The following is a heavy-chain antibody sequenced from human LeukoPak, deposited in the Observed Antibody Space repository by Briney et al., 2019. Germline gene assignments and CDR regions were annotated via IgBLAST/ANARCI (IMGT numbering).Heavy chain of an antibody. J-gene: IGHJ6*03. CDR2: IRYDGSNK. CDR3: AKSTRRDYYYMDV. CDR1: GFTFSSYG. D-gene: IGHD3-10*01. V-gene: IGHV3-30*02. Sequence: PGGSLRLSCAASGFTFSSYGMHWVRQAPGKGLEWVTFIRYDGSNKYYADSVKGRFTISRDNSKNTLYLQMNSLRAEDTAVYYCAKSTRRDYYYMDVWGKGTTVTISS.